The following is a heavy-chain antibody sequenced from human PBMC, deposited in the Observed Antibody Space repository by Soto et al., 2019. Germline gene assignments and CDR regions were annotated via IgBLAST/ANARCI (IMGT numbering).Heavy chain of an antibody. CDR3: ARDNCSSTSCYKSPWWFDP. Sequence: SETLSLTCTVSGGSISSYYWSWIRQPPGKGLEWIGYIYYSGSTNYNPSLKSRVTISVDTSKNQFSLKLSSVTAADTAVYYCARDNCSSTSCYKSPWWFDPWGQGTLVTISS. D-gene: IGHD2-2*02. CDR2: IYYSGST. V-gene: IGHV4-59*01. CDR1: GGSISSYY. J-gene: IGHJ5*02.